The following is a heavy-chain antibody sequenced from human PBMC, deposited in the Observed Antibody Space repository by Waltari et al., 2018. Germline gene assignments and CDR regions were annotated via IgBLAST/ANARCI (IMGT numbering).Heavy chain of an antibody. CDR3: ARDIDYRGVNFNPGVDY. J-gene: IGHJ4*02. CDR2: ISSSSSLL. CDR1: GFTFSSYS. Sequence: EVQLVESGGGLVKAGGSLRLSCAASGFTFSSYSMNWVRQAPGKGLAWVSSISSSSSLLSYADSVKGRFTISRDNAKNSLYLQMNSLRAEDTAVYYCARDIDYRGVNFNPGVDYWGQGTLVTVSS. D-gene: IGHD2-8*02. V-gene: IGHV3-21*01.